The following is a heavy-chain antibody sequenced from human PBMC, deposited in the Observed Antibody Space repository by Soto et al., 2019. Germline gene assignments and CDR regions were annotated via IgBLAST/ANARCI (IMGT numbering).Heavy chain of an antibody. CDR1: GFTFGNYA. D-gene: IGHD2-21*02. CDR3: AKQFCGGDCYPGI. Sequence: EVQLLESGGGLVQPGGSLRLSCAASGFTFGNYAMSWVRQPPGKGLEWVSAISAGGGSTYYADSVKGRFTISRDNSKHTLYLQMNSLSAEDTAVYYCAKQFCGGDCYPGIWGQGTMVTVSS. J-gene: IGHJ3*02. V-gene: IGHV3-23*01. CDR2: ISAGGGST.